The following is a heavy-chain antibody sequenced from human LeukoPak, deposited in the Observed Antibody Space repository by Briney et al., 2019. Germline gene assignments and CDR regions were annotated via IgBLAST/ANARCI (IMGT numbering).Heavy chain of an antibody. CDR2: IYHSGST. J-gene: IGHJ4*02. CDR3: ARNLEITIFGVVILDYFDY. D-gene: IGHD3-3*01. CDR1: GYSISSGYY. V-gene: IGHV4-38-2*01. Sequence: SETLSLTCGVSGYSISSGYYWGWIRQPPGKGLEWIGSIYHSGSTYYNPSLKSRVTISVDTSKNQFSLKLSSVTAADTAVYYCARNLEITIFGVVILDYFDYWGQGTLVTVSS.